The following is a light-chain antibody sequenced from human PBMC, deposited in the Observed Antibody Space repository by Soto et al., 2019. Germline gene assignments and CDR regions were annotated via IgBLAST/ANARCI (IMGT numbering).Light chain of an antibody. CDR1: HRVSQNF. CDR3: QQYGSPPPT. V-gene: IGKV3-20*01. J-gene: IGKJ4*01. CDR2: GAS. Sequence: EIVLTQSPGTLSLSPGERATLSCRASHRVSQNFLAWYQQKPGQAPRLLINGASSRATGIPDWFSGSGSGTDFSLTIDTLAPEDLAVYFCQQYGSPPPTFGGGTKVAIK.